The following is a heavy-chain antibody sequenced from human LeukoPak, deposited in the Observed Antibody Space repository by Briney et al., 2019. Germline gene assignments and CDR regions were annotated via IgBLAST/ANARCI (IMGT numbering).Heavy chain of an antibody. CDR3: VRDHQWAFDI. V-gene: IGHV3-48*02. D-gene: IGHD2-8*01. J-gene: IGHJ3*02. CDR2: IISTPDSI. Sequence: GGSLRLSCAASGFTFSRYWMHWVRQAPGKGLEWVSYIISTPDSITYADSVKGRFTISRDNAKNSLYLQMNSLRDEDSAIYYCVRDHQWAFDIWGQGTMVTVSS. CDR1: GFTFSRYW.